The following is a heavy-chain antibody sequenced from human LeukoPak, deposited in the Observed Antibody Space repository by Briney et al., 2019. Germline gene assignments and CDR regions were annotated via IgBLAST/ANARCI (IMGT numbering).Heavy chain of an antibody. CDR2: IYYSGST. V-gene: IGHV4-61*05. D-gene: IGHD3-22*01. CDR1: GGSISSGSYY. Sequence: PSETLSLTCTVSGGSISSGSYYWGWIRQPPGKGLEWTGYIYYSGSTNYNPSLKSRVTISVDTSKNQFSLKLSSVTAADTAVYYCARVKTYYYDSSGYYFDYWGQGTLATVSS. CDR3: ARVKTYYYDSSGYYFDY. J-gene: IGHJ4*02.